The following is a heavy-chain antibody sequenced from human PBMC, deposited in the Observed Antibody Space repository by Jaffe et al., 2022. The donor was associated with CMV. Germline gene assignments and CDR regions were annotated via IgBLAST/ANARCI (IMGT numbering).Heavy chain of an antibody. D-gene: IGHD2-21*01. CDR3: ARIHGSSSAFDF. V-gene: IGHV2-5*01. Sequence: QITLEESGPTLVKPTQTLTVTCSVSGFSLSTNGVGVSWIRQPPGKAPEWLSVIYWNGEKYHSPSLQSRLAISKDTSKSQVVLIVTNMQSVDTATYYCARIHGSSSAFDFWGQGTMVTVSS. CDR2: IYWNGEK. CDR1: GFSLSTNGVG. J-gene: IGHJ3*01.